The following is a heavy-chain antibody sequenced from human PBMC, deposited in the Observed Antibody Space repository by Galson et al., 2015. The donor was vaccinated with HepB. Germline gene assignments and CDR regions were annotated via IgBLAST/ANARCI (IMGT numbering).Heavy chain of an antibody. V-gene: IGHV3-30-3*01. J-gene: IGHJ4*02. CDR2: ISYDGSNK. Sequence: SLRLSCAASGFTFSSYAMHWVRQAPGKGLEWVAVISYDGSNKYYADSVKGRFTISRDNSKNTLYLQMNSLRAEDTAVYYCSSGYDYWGQGTLVTVSS. D-gene: IGHD3-22*01. CDR1: GFTFSSYA. CDR3: SSGYDY.